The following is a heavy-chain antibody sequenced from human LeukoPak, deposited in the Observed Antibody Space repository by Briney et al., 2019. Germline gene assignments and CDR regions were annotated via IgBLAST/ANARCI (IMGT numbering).Heavy chain of an antibody. V-gene: IGHV7-4-1*02. J-gene: IGHJ4*02. CDR3: ARDGIWFGDLRETAYFDY. CDR2: INTNTGNP. CDR1: GYTFTSYA. D-gene: IGHD3-10*01. Sequence: ASVKVSCKASGYTFTSYAMNWVRQAPGQGLQWMGWINTNTGNPTYAQGFTGRFVFSLDTSVSTAYLQISSLKAEDTAVYYCARDGIWFGDLRETAYFDYWGQGTLVTVSS.